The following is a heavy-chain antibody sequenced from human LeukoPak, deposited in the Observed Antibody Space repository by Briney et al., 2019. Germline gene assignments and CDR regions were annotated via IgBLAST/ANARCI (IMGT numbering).Heavy chain of an antibody. J-gene: IGHJ4*02. V-gene: IGHV4-4*09. Sequence: TSETLSLTCTASGGSISGAYWSWIRQPPGKGLEWIGYIYSSGITNYNPSLKSRVTMSVDTSKNQFSLNLSSVTAADTAVYYCARRIASAYALDSWGQGTLVTVSS. CDR3: ARRIASAYALDS. CDR1: GGSISGAY. D-gene: IGHD3-16*01. CDR2: IYSSGIT.